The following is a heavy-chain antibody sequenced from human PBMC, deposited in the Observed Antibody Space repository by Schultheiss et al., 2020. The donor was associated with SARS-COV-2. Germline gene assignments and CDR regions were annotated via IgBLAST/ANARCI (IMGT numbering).Heavy chain of an antibody. CDR2: IKQDESEK. V-gene: IGHV3-7*03. CDR1: GFSFSNYW. J-gene: IGHJ4*02. D-gene: IGHD3-3*01. CDR3: AKDLEVTIFGVVIKAFDY. Sequence: GGSLRLSCAASGFSFSNYWMSWVRQAPGKGLEWVANIKQDESEKYYMDSVRGRFTISRDNAESSLYLQMNSLRAEDTAVYYCAKDLEVTIFGVVIKAFDYWGQGALVTVSS.